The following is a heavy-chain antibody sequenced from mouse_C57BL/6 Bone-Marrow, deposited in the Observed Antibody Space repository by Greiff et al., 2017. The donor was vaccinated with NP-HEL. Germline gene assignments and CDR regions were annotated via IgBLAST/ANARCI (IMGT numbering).Heavy chain of an antibody. J-gene: IGHJ4*01. CDR1: GFTFSDYY. Sequence: EVNVVESGGGLVQPGGSLKLSCAASGFTFSDYYMYWVRQTPEKRLEWVAYISNGGGSTYYPDTVKGRFTISRDNAKNTLYLQMSRLKSEDTAMYYCANRRNYAMDYWGQGTSVTVSS. V-gene: IGHV5-12*01. CDR3: ANRRNYAMDY. CDR2: ISNGGGST.